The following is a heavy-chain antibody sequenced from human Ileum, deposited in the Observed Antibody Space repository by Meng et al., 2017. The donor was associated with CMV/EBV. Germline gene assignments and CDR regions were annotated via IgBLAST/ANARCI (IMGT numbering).Heavy chain of an antibody. J-gene: IGHJ4*02. CDR1: GYTFTGYY. CDR3: ATLCPCTDCNGADCVG. V-gene: IGHV1-2*02. D-gene: IGHD2-21*02. Sequence: ASVKVSCKASGYTFTGYYMHWVRQAPGQGLEWMGWINPNSGGTNYAQKFQGRVTMTRDTSISTAYMELSRLRSDDTAVYFCATLCPCTDCNGADCVGWGQGALVTVSS. CDR2: INPNSGGT.